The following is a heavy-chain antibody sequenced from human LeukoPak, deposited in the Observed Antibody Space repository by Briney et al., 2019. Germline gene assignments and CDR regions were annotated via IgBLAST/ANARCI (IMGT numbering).Heavy chain of an antibody. CDR3: ARDRDYGDYVRYYYYYGTDV. D-gene: IGHD4-17*01. CDR1: GYTFTSYY. J-gene: IGHJ6*02. V-gene: IGHV1-46*01. Sequence: ASVKVSCKASGYTFTSYYMHWVRQAPGQGLEWMGIINPSGGSTSYAQKFQGRVTMTRDTSTSTVYMELSSLRSEDTAVYYCARDRDYGDYVRYYYYYGTDVWGQGTTVTVSS. CDR2: INPSGGST.